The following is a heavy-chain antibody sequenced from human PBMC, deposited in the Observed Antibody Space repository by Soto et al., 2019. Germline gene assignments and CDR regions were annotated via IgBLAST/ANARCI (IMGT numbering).Heavy chain of an antibody. CDR2: IIPIFGTA. CDR3: ASRGDTMVRGVPRHYYYYGMHV. V-gene: IGHV1-69*13. CDR1: GGTFSSYA. Sequence: SVKVSCKASGGTFSSYAISWVRQAPGQGLEWMGGIIPIFGTANYAQKFQGRVTITADESTSTAYMELSSLRSEDTAVYYCASRGDTMVRGVPRHYYYYGMHVSGQATTVTVSS. J-gene: IGHJ6*02. D-gene: IGHD3-10*01.